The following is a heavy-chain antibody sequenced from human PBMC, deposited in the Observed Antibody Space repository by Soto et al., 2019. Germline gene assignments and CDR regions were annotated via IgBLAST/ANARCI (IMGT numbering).Heavy chain of an antibody. CDR2: ISYSGNT. D-gene: IGHD2-8*01. CDR3: ARAPMVLSRSYFDS. V-gene: IGHV4-59*01. J-gene: IGHJ4*02. Sequence: SETLSLTCAVSGGSISNFYWSWRRQPPGRGLEWIGYISYSGNTNYNPSLKSRVSISVDTSKNQLSLNLTSVTAADTAVYYCARAPMVLSRSYFDSWGQGTPVTSPQ. CDR1: GGSISNFY.